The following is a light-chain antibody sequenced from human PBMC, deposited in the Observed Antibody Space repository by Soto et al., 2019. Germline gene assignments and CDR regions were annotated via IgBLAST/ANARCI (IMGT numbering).Light chain of an antibody. CDR3: QQYNQWSPIT. Sequence: EIVITQSPGTLSALPGQSATLPCRASQSVGTNLAWYQQKPGQAPRLLIYGASTRATGIPVRFSGSGSGTEFTLTISSLQSYDFAVYYCQQYNQWSPITFGHGTRLE. CDR2: GAS. V-gene: IGKV3-15*01. CDR1: QSVGTN. J-gene: IGKJ5*01.